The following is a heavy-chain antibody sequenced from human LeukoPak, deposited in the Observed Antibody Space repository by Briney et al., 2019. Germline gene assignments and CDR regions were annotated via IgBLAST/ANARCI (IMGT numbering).Heavy chain of an antibody. V-gene: IGHV3-72*01. D-gene: IGHD5-12*01. CDR3: ADIGSAGTDH. CDR1: GFTFSDHY. J-gene: IGHJ4*02. Sequence: GGSLRLSCAASGFTFSDHYMDWVRQAPGRGLEWVGLIRNRGNGYTPAYAASVSGRFTISRDDPKNSVYLQMDSLKTEDTAVYYCADIGSAGTDHWGQGTLVTVSS. CDR2: IRNRGNGYTP.